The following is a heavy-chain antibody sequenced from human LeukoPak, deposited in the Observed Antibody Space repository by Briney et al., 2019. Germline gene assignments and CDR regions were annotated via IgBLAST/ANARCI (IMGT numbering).Heavy chain of an antibody. CDR3: ARDLVRAKTSVQLWGAVGY. CDR1: GYTFTSYD. J-gene: IGHJ4*02. Sequence: GASVKVSCTASGYTFTSYDINWVRQAPGQGLEWMGWINPNSGGTNYAQKFQGWVTMTRDTSISTAYMELSRLRSDDTAVYYCARDLVRAKTSVQLWGAVGYWGQGTLVTVSS. D-gene: IGHD5-18*01. V-gene: IGHV1-2*04. CDR2: INPNSGGT.